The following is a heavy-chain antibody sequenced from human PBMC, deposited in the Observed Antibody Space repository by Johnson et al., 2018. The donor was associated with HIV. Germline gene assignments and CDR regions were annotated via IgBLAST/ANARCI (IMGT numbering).Heavy chain of an antibody. CDR2: VYSGGST. D-gene: IGHD3-9*01. V-gene: IGHV3-66*01. J-gene: IGHJ3*02. Sequence: VQLVESGGGLVNPGGSLRLSCAASGFSFSDYYMSWIRQAPGKGLEWVSVVYSGGSTYYADSVKGRFTVSRDNSKNTVYLQMNSLRDEDTAVYYCARGYILTRGYAFDIWGQGTMVTVSS. CDR3: ARGYILTRGYAFDI. CDR1: GFSFSDYY.